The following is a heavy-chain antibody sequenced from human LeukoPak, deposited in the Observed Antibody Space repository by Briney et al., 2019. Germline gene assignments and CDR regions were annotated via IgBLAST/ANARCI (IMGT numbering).Heavy chain of an antibody. CDR3: ARGGLALRSDY. D-gene: IGHD3-3*01. CDR1: GGSFSGYY. Sequence: PSETLSLTCAAYGGSFSGYYWSWIRQPPGKGLEWIGEINHSGSTNYNPSLKSRVTISVDTSKNQFSLKLSSVTAADTAVYYCARGGLALRSDYWGQGTLVTVSS. V-gene: IGHV4-34*01. J-gene: IGHJ4*02. CDR2: INHSGST.